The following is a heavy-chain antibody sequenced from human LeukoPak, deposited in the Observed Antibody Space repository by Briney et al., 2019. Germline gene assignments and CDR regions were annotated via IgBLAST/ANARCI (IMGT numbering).Heavy chain of an antibody. D-gene: IGHD3-10*01. Sequence: SETLSLTCAVYGGSFSGYYWSWIRQPPGKGLEWIGKINHSGSTNYNPSLKSRVTISVDTSKNQFSLKLSSVTAADTAVYYCARVPKDYGSGSTYYFDYWGQGTLVTVSS. V-gene: IGHV4-34*01. J-gene: IGHJ4*02. CDR3: ARVPKDYGSGSTYYFDY. CDR1: GGSFSGYY. CDR2: INHSGST.